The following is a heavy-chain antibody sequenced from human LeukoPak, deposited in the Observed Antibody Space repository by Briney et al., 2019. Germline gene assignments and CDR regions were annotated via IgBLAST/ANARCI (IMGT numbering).Heavy chain of an antibody. CDR1: GGTFSSYA. Sequence: ASVKVSCKASGGTFSSYAISWVRQAPGQGLEWMGGIIPIFGTANYAQKFQGRVTITADKSTSTAYMELSSLRSEDTAVYYCAGPKAVGYSGYDYSQRSEEYYYYYGMDVWGQGTTVTVSS. D-gene: IGHD5-12*01. CDR2: IIPIFGTA. V-gene: IGHV1-69*06. J-gene: IGHJ6*02. CDR3: AGPKAVGYSGYDYSQRSEEYYYYYGMDV.